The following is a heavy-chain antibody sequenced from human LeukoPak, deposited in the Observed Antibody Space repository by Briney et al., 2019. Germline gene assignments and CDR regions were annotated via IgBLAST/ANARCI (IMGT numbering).Heavy chain of an antibody. CDR3: AKWAYDSSY. D-gene: IGHD3-22*01. CDR2: ISYDGSNK. V-gene: IGHV3-30*18. J-gene: IGHJ4*02. Sequence: GRPLRLSCAASGFTFSSYGMHWVRQAPGKGLEWVAVISYDGSNKYYADSVKGRFTISRDNSKNTLYLQMNSLRAEDTAVYYCAKWAYDSSYWGQGTLVTVSS. CDR1: GFTFSSYG.